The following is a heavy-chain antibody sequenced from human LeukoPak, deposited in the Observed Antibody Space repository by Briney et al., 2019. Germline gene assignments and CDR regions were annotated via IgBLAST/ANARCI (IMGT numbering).Heavy chain of an antibody. CDR3: VGGDY. CDR1: GFTFSSCG. V-gene: IGHV3-7*01. CDR2: IKQDGSEK. Sequence: GGSLRLSCAASGFTFSSCGMHWVRQAPGKGLEWVANIKQDGSEKYYVDSVKGRFTISRDNAKNSLYLQMNSLRAEDTAVYYCVGGDYWGQGTLVTVSS. J-gene: IGHJ4*02.